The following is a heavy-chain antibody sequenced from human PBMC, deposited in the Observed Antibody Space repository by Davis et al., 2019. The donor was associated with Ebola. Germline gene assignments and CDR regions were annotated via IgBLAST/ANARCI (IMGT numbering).Heavy chain of an antibody. CDR1: GYSFTSYW. Sequence: GESLKISCKGSGYSFTSYWIGWVRQMPGKGLEWMGIIYPGDSDTRYSPSFPCQVTISADNSITTAYLQWSSLKASDTAMYYCVITPHYYESSGYNDWGQGTLVTVSS. V-gene: IGHV5-51*01. D-gene: IGHD3-22*01. J-gene: IGHJ4*02. CDR2: IYPGDSDT. CDR3: VITPHYYESSGYND.